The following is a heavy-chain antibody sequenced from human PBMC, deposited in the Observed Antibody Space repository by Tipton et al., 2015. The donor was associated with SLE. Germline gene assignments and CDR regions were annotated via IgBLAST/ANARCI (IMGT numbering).Heavy chain of an antibody. J-gene: IGHJ4*02. CDR3: ARSPGDFWSGLGY. V-gene: IGHV4-59*01. CDR2: SYCSGRT. Sequence: TLSLTCTVPGGSINNYYWSWIRQPPGKGLEWIGYSYCSGRTKYNPSLKSRVSISVDTSKNHFSLKVRSVTAADTAVYYCARSPGDFWSGLGYWGQGTLVTVSS. D-gene: IGHD3-3*01. CDR1: GGSINNYY.